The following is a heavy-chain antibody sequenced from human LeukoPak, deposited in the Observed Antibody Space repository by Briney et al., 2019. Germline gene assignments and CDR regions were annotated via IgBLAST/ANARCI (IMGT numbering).Heavy chain of an antibody. CDR3: ARDAQRGFDYSNSLEY. J-gene: IGHJ4*01. Sequence: GGSLRLSCAASGFIYRHYGMHWVRQAPGKWLEWVAVIWSDGSNRFYAGSVKGRFTISRDNSQNTLFLQMNSLRAEDTAMYYCARDAQRGFDYSNSLEYWGHGTLVTVSS. D-gene: IGHD4-11*01. CDR1: GFIYRHYG. CDR2: IWSDGSNR. V-gene: IGHV3-33*01.